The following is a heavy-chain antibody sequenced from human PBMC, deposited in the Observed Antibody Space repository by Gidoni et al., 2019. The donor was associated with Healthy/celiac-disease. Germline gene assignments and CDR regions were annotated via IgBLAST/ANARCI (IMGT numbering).Heavy chain of an antibody. J-gene: IGHJ4*02. Sequence: EVQLVESGGGLVQPGGSLKLSCAASGFTFSGSAMHWVRQASGKGLEWVGRIRSKANSYAKAYAASVKGRFTISRDDSKNTAYLQMNSLKTEDTAVYYCTSRYCSSTSCLYFGDYWGQGTLVTVSS. D-gene: IGHD2-2*01. CDR1: GFTFSGSA. CDR2: IRSKANSYAK. V-gene: IGHV3-73*01. CDR3: TSRYCSSTSCLYFGDY.